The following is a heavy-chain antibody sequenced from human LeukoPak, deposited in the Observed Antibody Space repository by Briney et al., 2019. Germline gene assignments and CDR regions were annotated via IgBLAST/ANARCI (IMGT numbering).Heavy chain of an antibody. J-gene: IGHJ3*02. D-gene: IGHD2-21*02. CDR2: ISSSGSTI. Sequence: ETGGSLRLSCAASGFTFSSYEMNWVRQAPGKGLEWVSYISSSGSTIYYADSVKGRFTISRDNAKNSLYLQMNSLRAEDTAVYYCARESVVTAIHDAFDIWGQRTMVTVSS. CDR1: GFTFSSYE. V-gene: IGHV3-48*03. CDR3: ARESVVTAIHDAFDI.